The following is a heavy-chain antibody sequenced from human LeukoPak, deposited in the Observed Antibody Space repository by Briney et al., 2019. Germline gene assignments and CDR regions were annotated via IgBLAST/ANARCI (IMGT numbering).Heavy chain of an antibody. CDR1: GYTLTELS. CDR3: ASTVRIAAAGIYYFDY. J-gene: IGHJ4*02. V-gene: IGHV1-24*01. Sequence: ASVKVSCKVSGYTLTELSMHWVRQAPGKGLEWMGGFDPEDGETIYAQKFQGRVTMTEDTSTDTAYMELSSLRSEDTAVYYRASTVRIAAAGIYYFDYWGQGTLVTVSS. CDR2: FDPEDGET. D-gene: IGHD6-13*01.